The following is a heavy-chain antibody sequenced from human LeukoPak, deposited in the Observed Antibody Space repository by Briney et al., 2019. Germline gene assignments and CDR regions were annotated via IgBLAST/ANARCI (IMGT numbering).Heavy chain of an antibody. CDR1: GCSFTSYW. J-gene: IGHJ4*02. CDR3: ARRTYYYDSSGYYYLDY. D-gene: IGHD3-22*01. V-gene: IGHV5-51*01. CDR2: IYPGDSDT. Sequence: GESLKISCKGSGCSFTSYWIGWVRQMPGKGLEWMGIIYPGDSDTRYSPSFQGQVTISADKYISTAYPQWSSLKASDTAMYYCARRTYYYDSSGYYYLDYWGQGTLVTVSS.